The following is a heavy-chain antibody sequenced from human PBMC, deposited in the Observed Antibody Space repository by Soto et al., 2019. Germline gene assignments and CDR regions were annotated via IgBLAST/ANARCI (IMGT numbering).Heavy chain of an antibody. CDR1: GFSLSTTAVG. V-gene: IGHV2-5*02. J-gene: IGHJ4*02. D-gene: IGHD3-16*01. Sequence: QITLKESGPTLVKPTQTLTLTCTFSGFSLSTTAVGVGWIRQPPGKALEWLAFIYWDDDKRYSPSLKGRLTVTKDTSKNPVVLTMTDMDPVDTATYYCAHRDTYLKTRGEFDYWGQGTLVTVSS. CDR3: AHRDTYLKTRGEFDY. CDR2: IYWDDDK.